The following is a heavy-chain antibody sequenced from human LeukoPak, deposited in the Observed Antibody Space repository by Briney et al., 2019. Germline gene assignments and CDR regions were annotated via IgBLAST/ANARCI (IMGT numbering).Heavy chain of an antibody. CDR2: ISGSGNAT. J-gene: IGHJ4*02. CDR3: AKSTSFYLDS. V-gene: IGHV3-23*01. CDR1: GFTFSNYW. Sequence: GGSLRLSCAASGFTFSNYWMTWVRQAPGKGLECVSVISGSGNATNYADSVKGRFTISRDNSKSTLYVQMNSLRAEDTAVYYCAKSTSFYLDSWGQGTLVTVSS.